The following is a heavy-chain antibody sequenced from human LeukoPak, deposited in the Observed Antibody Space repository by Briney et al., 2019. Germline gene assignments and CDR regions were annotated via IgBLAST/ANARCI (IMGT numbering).Heavy chain of an antibody. CDR2: ISSSSSYI. J-gene: IGHJ4*02. V-gene: IGHV3-21*01. Sequence: GGSLRLSCAASGFTFSSYSMNWVRQAPGKGLEWVSSISSSSSYIYYADSVKGRFTISRDNAKNSLYLQMNSLRAEDTAVYYCARAITMVRGVIIEHFDYWGQGTLVTVSS. CDR3: ARAITMVRGVIIEHFDY. D-gene: IGHD3-10*01. CDR1: GFTFSSYS.